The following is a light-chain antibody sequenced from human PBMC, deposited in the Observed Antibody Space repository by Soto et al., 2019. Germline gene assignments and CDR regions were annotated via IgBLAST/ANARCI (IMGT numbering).Light chain of an antibody. CDR3: QQYDNLPGT. J-gene: IGKJ4*01. CDR1: QDISNY. V-gene: IGKV1-33*01. CDR2: DAS. Sequence: IQMTQCPSSLSASVGDRVTITCQASQDISNYLNWYQQKPGKAPKLLIYDASNLETGVPSRFSGSGSGTDFTFTISSLQPEDIATYYCQQYDNLPGTFGGGTKVDIK.